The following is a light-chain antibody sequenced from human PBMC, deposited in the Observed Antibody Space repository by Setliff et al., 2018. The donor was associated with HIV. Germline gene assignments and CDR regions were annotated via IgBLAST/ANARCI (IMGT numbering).Light chain of an antibody. CDR3: ASHRDTNTLEV. Sequence: SALTQPASVSGSPGQSITISCSGTNSDIGSHDYVSWYQQHPGKAPKLIIFSATYRPSGVSDRFSGSKSGNTASLTISGLQPEDEADYYCASHRDTNTLEVFGTGTKVTVL. CDR2: SAT. J-gene: IGLJ1*01. CDR1: NSDIGSHDY. V-gene: IGLV2-14*03.